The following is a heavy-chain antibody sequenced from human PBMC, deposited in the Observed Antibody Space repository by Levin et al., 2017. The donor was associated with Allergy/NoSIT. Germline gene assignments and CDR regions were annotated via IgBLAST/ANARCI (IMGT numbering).Heavy chain of an antibody. V-gene: IGHV1-2*02. J-gene: IGHJ6*02. CDR3: ARELVAISSGNYFYGLDV. D-gene: IGHD2-15*01. CDR2: INPNSGGT. Sequence: SVKVSCKASGYTFTGYYMHWVRQAPGQGPEWMGWINPNSGGTNYAQKFQGRVTMTRDTSISTAYMELSRLRSDDTAVYYCARELVAISSGNYFYGLDVWGQGTTVTVSS. CDR1: GYTFTGYY.